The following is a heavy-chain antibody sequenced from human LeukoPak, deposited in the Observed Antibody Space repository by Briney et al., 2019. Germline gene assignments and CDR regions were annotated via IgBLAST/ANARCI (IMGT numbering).Heavy chain of an antibody. CDR2: ISGSGGTT. CDR3: AKVQEIETILPPFHY. CDR1: GFTFSNYA. D-gene: IGHD5-24*01. V-gene: IGHV3-23*01. Sequence: GGSLRLSCAASGFTFSNYAMSWVRQAPGKGLEWVSAISGSGGTTFYADSVKGRFTISRDNSKNTLYLQVNSLRAADTAIYYCAKVQEIETILPPFHYWGQGTLVTVSS. J-gene: IGHJ4*02.